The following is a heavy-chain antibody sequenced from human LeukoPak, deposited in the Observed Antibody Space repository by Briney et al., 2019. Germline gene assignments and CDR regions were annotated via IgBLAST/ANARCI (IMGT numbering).Heavy chain of an antibody. D-gene: IGHD5-24*01. Sequence: AASVKVSCKASGYTFTSYDINWVRQATGQGLEWMGWMNPNSGNTGYAQKFQGRVTMTRYTSISTAYMELSSLRSEDTAVYYCARASGRWLQLNYWGQGTLVTVSS. CDR2: MNPNSGNT. CDR3: ARASGRWLQLNY. V-gene: IGHV1-8*01. J-gene: IGHJ4*02. CDR1: GYTFTSYD.